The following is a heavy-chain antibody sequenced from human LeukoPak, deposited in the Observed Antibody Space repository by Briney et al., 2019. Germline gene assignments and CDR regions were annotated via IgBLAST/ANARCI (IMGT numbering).Heavy chain of an antibody. CDR1: GYSISSGYY. CDR3: ASVEGSEGPFDY. V-gene: IGHV4-38-2*02. J-gene: IGHJ4*02. CDR2: IYHSGST. Sequence: SETLSLTCTVSGYSISSGYYWGWIRQPPGKGLEWIGSIYHSGSTNYNPSLKSRVTISVDTSKNQFSLKLSSVTAADTAVYYCASVEGSEGPFDYWGQGTLVTVSS.